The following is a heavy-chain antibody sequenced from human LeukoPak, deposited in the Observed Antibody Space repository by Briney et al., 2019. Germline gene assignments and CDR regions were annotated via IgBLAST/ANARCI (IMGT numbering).Heavy chain of an antibody. V-gene: IGHV4-59*01. CDR1: GGSISSYY. J-gene: IGHJ5*02. D-gene: IGHD6-13*01. CDR2: IYYSGST. Sequence: TSETLSLTCTVSGGSISSYYWSWIRQPPGKGLEWIGYIYYSGSTNYNPSLKSRVTISVDTSKNQFSLKLSSVTAADTAVYYCARGEWQQLVGTTWGQGTLVTVSS. CDR3: ARGEWQQLVGTT.